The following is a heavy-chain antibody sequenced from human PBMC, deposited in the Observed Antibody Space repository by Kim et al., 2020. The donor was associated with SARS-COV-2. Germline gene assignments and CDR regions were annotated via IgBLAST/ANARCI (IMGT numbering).Heavy chain of an antibody. CDR1: GFTFNIYA. Sequence: GGSLRLSCAASGFTFNIYAMSWVRQAPGKGLEWVSGIRGSGESTTYADSVKGRFTISRDNSKNTLYLQMDRLRVDDTALYYCAEISWGSSGWFEYFQHWGQGTLVTVSS. V-gene: IGHV3-23*01. J-gene: IGHJ1*01. D-gene: IGHD6-19*01. CDR3: AEISWGSSGWFEYFQH. CDR2: IRGSGEST.